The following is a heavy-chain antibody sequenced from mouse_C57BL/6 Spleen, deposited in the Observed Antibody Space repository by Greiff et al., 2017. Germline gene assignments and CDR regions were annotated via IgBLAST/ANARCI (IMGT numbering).Heavy chain of an antibody. CDR1: GYTFTSYW. D-gene: IGHD1-1*01. CDR3: ARFPIYYYGSSYDAMDY. V-gene: IGHV1-69*01. J-gene: IGHJ4*01. Sequence: VQLQQPGAELVMPGASVKLSCKASGYTFTSYWMHWVKQRPGQGLEWIGEIDPSDSYTNYNQKFKGKSTLPVDKSSSTAYMQLSSLTSEDSAVYYCARFPIYYYGSSYDAMDYWGQGTSVTVSS. CDR2: IDPSDSYT.